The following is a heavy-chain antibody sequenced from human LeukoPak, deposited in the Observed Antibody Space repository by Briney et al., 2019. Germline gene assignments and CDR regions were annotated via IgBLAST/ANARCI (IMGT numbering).Heavy chain of an antibody. D-gene: IGHD4-17*01. V-gene: IGHV1-69*05. CDR1: GGTFSSYA. J-gene: IGHJ6*03. CDR3: ARGYGDYVDYYYMDV. CDR2: IIPIFGTA. Sequence: SVKVSCKASGGTFSSYAISWVRQAPGQGLEWMGGIIPIFGTANYAQKFQGRVTITMDESTSTAYMELSSLRSEDTAVYYCARGYGDYVDYYYMDVWGKGTTVTVSS.